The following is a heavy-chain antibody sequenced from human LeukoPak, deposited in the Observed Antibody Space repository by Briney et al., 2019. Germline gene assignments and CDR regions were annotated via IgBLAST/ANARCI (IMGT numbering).Heavy chain of an antibody. CDR2: IKSKTDGGTT. Sequence: PGGSLRLSCAASGFTFSSYSMNWVRQAPGKGLEWVGRIKSKTDGGTTDYAAPVKGRFTISRDDSKNTLYLQMNSLKTEDTAVYYCTTGLAAAGTAYWGQGTLVTVSS. D-gene: IGHD6-13*01. V-gene: IGHV3-15*01. CDR1: GFTFSSYS. CDR3: TTGLAAAGTAY. J-gene: IGHJ4*02.